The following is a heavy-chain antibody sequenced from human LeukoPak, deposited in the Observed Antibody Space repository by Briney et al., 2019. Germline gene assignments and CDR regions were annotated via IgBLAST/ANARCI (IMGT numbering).Heavy chain of an antibody. CDR3: ARGGAARPDY. CDR1: GFTFSNYG. D-gene: IGHD6-6*01. CDR2: ISGSRSTI. V-gene: IGHV3-48*01. Sequence: GGSLRLSCAASGFTFSNYGMNWVRQAPGKGLEWVSYISGSRSTINYADSVKGRFTISRDNAKNALFLQMNSLRAEDTAVYYCARGGAARPDYWGQGHMVTVSS. J-gene: IGHJ4*02.